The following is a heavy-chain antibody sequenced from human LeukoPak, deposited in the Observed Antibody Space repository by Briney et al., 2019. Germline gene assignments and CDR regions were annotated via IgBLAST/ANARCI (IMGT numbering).Heavy chain of an antibody. J-gene: IGHJ5*02. CDR1: GYTFTSYA. CDR2: INAGNGNT. Sequence: ASVKVSCKASGYTFTSYAMHWVRQAPGQRLEWMGWINAGNGNTKYSQKFQGRVTITRDTSASTAYMELSSLRSEDTAVYYCSAQGMVRGVIISWGQGTLVTVSS. V-gene: IGHV1-3*01. D-gene: IGHD3-10*01. CDR3: SAQGMVRGVIIS.